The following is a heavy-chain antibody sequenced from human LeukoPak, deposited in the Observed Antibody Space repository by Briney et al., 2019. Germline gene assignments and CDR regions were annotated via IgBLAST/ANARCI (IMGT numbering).Heavy chain of an antibody. D-gene: IGHD1-26*01. CDR2: IHTSGST. J-gene: IGHJ4*02. V-gene: IGHV4-61*02. CDR3: ARESTTFDY. Sequence: NPSQTLSLTCTVSDDSISSGSYYWTWIRQPAGKGLEWIGRIHTSGSTNYNPSLKSRVTISVDTSKTQFSLKLTSVTAADTAVYYCARESTTFDYWGQGTLVTVSS. CDR1: DDSISSGSYY.